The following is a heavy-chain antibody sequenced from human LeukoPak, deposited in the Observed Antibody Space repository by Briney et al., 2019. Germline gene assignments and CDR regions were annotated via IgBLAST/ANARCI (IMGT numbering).Heavy chain of an antibody. V-gene: IGHV3-23*01. J-gene: IGHJ4*02. CDR1: GFTFSSYA. Sequence: PGGSLRLSCAASGFTFSSYAMSWVRQAPGKGLEWVSAISGSGGSTYYADSVKGRFTISRDNSKNTLYLQMNSMRAADTAVYYCAKDLASWYYDSSGYFDYWGQGTLVTVSS. CDR2: ISGSGGST. D-gene: IGHD3-22*01. CDR3: AKDLASWYYDSSGYFDY.